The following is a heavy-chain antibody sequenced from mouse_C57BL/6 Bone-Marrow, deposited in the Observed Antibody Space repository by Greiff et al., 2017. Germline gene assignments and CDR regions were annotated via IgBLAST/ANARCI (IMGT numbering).Heavy chain of an antibody. CDR3: ASLGFDY. J-gene: IGHJ2*01. CDR2: ISDGGSYT. D-gene: IGHD4-1*01. V-gene: IGHV5-4*03. CDR1: GFTFSSYA. Sequence: EVMLVESGGGLVKPGGSLKLSCAASGFTFSSYAMSWVRQTPEKRLEWVATISDGGSYTYYPDNVKGRFTISRDNAKNNLYLQMSHLKSEDTAMYYCASLGFDYWGQGTTLTVSS.